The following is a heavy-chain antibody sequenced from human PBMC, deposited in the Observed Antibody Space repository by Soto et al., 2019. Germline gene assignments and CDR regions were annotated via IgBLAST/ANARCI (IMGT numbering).Heavy chain of an antibody. CDR1: GFTFSSYS. Sequence: GGSLRLSCAASGFTFSSYSMNWVRQAPGKGLEWVSSISSSSSYIYYADLVKGRFTISRDNAKNSLYLQMSSLRAEDTAIYYCMTDFEGYWGQGTQVTVSS. J-gene: IGHJ4*02. CDR3: MTDFEGY. CDR2: ISSSSSYI. V-gene: IGHV3-21*01.